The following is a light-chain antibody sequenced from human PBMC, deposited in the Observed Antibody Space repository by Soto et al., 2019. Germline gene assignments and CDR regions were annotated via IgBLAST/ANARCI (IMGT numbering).Light chain of an antibody. Sequence: EIVLTQSPGTLSLSPGERATLSCRASQSVSSAYLAWYQQIPGQAPRLLIYGASSRATGIPDWFSGSGSGTDFTLTISGLEREDFAVYYCQQSGSSFYTFGQGTKLEIK. CDR1: QSVSSAY. J-gene: IGKJ2*01. CDR2: GAS. CDR3: QQSGSSFYT. V-gene: IGKV3-20*01.